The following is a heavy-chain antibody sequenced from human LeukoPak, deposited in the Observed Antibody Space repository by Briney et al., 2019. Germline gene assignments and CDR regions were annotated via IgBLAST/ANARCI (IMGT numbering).Heavy chain of an antibody. V-gene: IGHV3-30*18. CDR2: ISYDGIYK. Sequence: PGGSLRLSCASSGFTFSSYGMHWVRQAPGQGLLWVAYISYDGIYKNYTDSVKGRFTIARDNSKTTQYLQMISLRPEDSAVYFCAKDRSTGWYAGFDFWGQGTLVTVSS. D-gene: IGHD6-19*01. J-gene: IGHJ5*01. CDR3: AKDRSTGWYAGFDF. CDR1: GFTFSSYG.